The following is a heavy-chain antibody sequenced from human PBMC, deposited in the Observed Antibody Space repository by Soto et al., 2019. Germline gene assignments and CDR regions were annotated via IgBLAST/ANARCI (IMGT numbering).Heavy chain of an antibody. V-gene: IGHV3-23*01. CDR2: ISGSVSGS. CDR1: GFTFSSHA. CDR3: AKAYAEGSGWFFDY. Sequence: PGGSLRLSCAASGFTFSSHAMGWVRQAPGKGPEWVSTISGSVSGSYYADSVKGRFTISRDDSKNTLFLQINSLRVEDTAIYFCAKAYAEGSGWFFDYWGQGTLVTVSS. D-gene: IGHD6-19*01. J-gene: IGHJ4*02.